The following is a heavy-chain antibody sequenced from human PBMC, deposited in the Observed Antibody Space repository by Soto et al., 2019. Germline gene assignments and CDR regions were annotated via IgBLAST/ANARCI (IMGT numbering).Heavy chain of an antibody. D-gene: IGHD3-22*01. CDR3: AGGDRLYYYCYGMDV. CDR1: GYNFTTYA. CDR2: INTGNGNT. V-gene: IGHV1-3*04. Sequence: QVQLVQSGAEVEKPEASVKVSCKASGYNFTTYAMLWVRQAPGQRPEWMGWINTGNGNTKHSPKFQGRVTITRDTAASTAYMGSSSLKSANTAVYYFAGGDRLYYYCYGMDVWGQGPAVTV. J-gene: IGHJ6*02.